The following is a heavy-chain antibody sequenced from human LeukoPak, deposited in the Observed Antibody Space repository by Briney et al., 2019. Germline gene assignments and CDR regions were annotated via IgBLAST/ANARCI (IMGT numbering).Heavy chain of an antibody. CDR3: ARQSSHYYGSGTFRHFDY. CDR1: GGSVSSGSYY. CDR2: IYYSGST. J-gene: IGHJ4*02. Sequence: SETLSLTCTVSGGSVSSGSYYWSWIRQPPGKGLEWIGYIYYSGSTNYNPSLKSRVTISVDTSENQFSLKLSSVTAADTAIYYCARQSSHYYGSGTFRHFDYWGQGTLVSVSS. D-gene: IGHD3-10*01. V-gene: IGHV4-61*01.